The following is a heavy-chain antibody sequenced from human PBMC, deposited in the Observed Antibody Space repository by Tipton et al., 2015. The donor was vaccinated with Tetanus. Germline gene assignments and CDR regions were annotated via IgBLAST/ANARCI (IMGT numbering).Heavy chain of an antibody. Sequence: GEALVRGGYYWTWIRQPPGKGPESIGYIYYSGSTYYNPSLKSRVTISVDTSKNQFSLRLSSVTAADTAVYYCARDHGITWGGMGYYYGMDVWGQGTTVTVSS. CDR2: IYYSGST. J-gene: IGHJ6*02. V-gene: IGHV4-30-4*08. CDR1: GEALVRGGYY. D-gene: IGHD3-16*01. CDR3: ARDHGITWGGMGYYYGMDV.